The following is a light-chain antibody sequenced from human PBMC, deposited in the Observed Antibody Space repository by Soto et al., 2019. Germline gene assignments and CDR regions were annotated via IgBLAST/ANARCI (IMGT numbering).Light chain of an antibody. V-gene: IGKV1-5*01. CDR1: QSIRSW. Sequence: DTQITLSLSILSFSIGDRVTITCRASQSIRSWLAWYQQKPGKAPKLLIYDAYSLESGVPSRFSGRRSGTEFTLTIAGLQPEDFATYYCQQYESYSPLTFGGGTKVDNK. CDR3: QQYESYSPLT. J-gene: IGKJ4*01. CDR2: DAY.